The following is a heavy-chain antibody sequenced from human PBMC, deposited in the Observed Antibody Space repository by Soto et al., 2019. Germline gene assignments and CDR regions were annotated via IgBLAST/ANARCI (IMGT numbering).Heavy chain of an antibody. CDR1: GYNFTSHY. D-gene: IGHD3-22*01. CDR3: ARVGYSSTGTTFHYHGLDV. J-gene: IGHJ6*02. CDR2: IYPRGGTT. V-gene: IGHV1-46*01. Sequence: ASVKVSCKASGYNFTSHYMHWVRQAPGQGLESMGIIYPRGGTTIYAQKFQGRVTMTRDTSTHIFYMELSSLRSEDTAMYYCARVGYSSTGTTFHYHGLDVWGQGTTVTVSS.